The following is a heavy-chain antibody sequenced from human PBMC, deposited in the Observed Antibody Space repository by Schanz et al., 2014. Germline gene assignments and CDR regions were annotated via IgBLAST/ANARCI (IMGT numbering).Heavy chain of an antibody. V-gene: IGHV1-46*02. CDR3: ARVDSGYDSHLYYYYYYMDV. CDR1: GYTFNSYA. CDR2: INLSGGST. Sequence: QVQLVQSGSELKKPGASVKVSCKTSGYTFNSYALHWVRQAPGQGLEWMGIINLSGGSTNNAQKFQGRLTMTRDTSTSTVYMELSSLRAEDTAVYYCARVDSGYDSHLYYYYYYMDVWGKGTTVTVSS. J-gene: IGHJ6*03. D-gene: IGHD5-12*01.